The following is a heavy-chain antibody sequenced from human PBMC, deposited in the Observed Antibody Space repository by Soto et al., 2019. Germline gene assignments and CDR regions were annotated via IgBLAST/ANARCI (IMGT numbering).Heavy chain of an antibody. Sequence: GGSLRLSCAASGFTFSSYALHWVRQAPCKGLEWVAIISYDGVNKYYADSVKGRFTISRDNSKNTLYLQMNSLRAEDTAVYYCAREDRDIVVVPAAILPDYWGQGTLVNVSS. CDR3: AREDRDIVVVPAAILPDY. CDR2: ISYDGVNK. J-gene: IGHJ4*02. D-gene: IGHD2-2*02. CDR1: GFTFSSYA. V-gene: IGHV3-30-3*01.